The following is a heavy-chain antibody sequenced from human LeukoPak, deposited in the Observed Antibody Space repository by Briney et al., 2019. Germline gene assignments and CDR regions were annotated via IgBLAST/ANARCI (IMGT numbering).Heavy chain of an antibody. D-gene: IGHD3-10*01. Sequence: GGSLRLSCSASGFPLRDYGLSWVRQAPGKGLEWVGLIRSEPYGGTTECAASVKGRFTISRDGSNNIAYLQMKSLTTEDTAVYFCARDQDDYYGSGKDYWGQGTLVTVSS. CDR1: GFPLRDYG. J-gene: IGHJ4*02. CDR2: IRSEPYGGTT. V-gene: IGHV3-49*04. CDR3: ARDQDDYYGSGKDY.